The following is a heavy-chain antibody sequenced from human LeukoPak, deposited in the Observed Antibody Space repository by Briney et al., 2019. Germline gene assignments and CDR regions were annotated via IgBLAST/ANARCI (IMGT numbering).Heavy chain of an antibody. D-gene: IGHD1-26*01. CDR3: VDVGATDAFDI. CDR1: GFTFSSHS. CDR2: ISSSSSYI. J-gene: IGHJ3*02. Sequence: GGSLRLSCAASGFTFSSHSMNWVRQAPGKGLEWVSSISSSSSYIYYADSVKGRFTISRDNAKNSLYLQMNSLRAEDTAVYYCVDVGATDAFDIWGQGTMVTVSS. V-gene: IGHV3-21*01.